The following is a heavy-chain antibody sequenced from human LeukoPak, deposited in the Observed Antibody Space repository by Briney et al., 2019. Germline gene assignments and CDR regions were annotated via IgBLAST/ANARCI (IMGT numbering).Heavy chain of an antibody. CDR1: GYTLTELS. CDR2: FDPEDGET. Sequence: ASVKVSCKVSGYTLTELSMHWVRQAPGKGLEWMGGFDPEDGETIYAQKFQGRVTMTEDTSTDTAYMELSSLRSEDTAVYYCATASSKSGYCSGGSCYYYYYGMDVWGKGTTVTVSS. D-gene: IGHD2-15*01. J-gene: IGHJ6*04. CDR3: ATASSKSGYCSGGSCYYYYYGMDV. V-gene: IGHV1-24*01.